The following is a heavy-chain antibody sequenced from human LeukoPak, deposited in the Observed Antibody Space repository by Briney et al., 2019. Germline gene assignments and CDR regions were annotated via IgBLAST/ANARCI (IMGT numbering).Heavy chain of an antibody. CDR3: AREYGDDNWFDP. D-gene: IGHD2-21*02. J-gene: IGHJ5*02. CDR1: GGSISSGDYY. CDR2: IYCSGST. V-gene: IGHV4-30-4*01. Sequence: SETLSLTCTVSGGSISSGDYYWSWIRQPPGKGLEWIGYIYCSGSTYYNPSLKSRVTISVDTSKNQFSLKLSSVTAADTAVYYCAREYGDDNWFDPWGQGTLVTVSS.